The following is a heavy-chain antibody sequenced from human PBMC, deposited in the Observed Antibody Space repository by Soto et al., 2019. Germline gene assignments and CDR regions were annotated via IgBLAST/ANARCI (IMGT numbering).Heavy chain of an antibody. Sequence: QVQLVQSGAEVKKHGSSVKVSCKASGGTFSSYAISWVRQAPGQGLEWMGEIIPIFGTANYAQKFQGRVTITADESTSTAYMELSSPRSEDTAVYYCARDRGPSSGYYPYWFDPWGQGTLVTVSS. V-gene: IGHV1-69*12. CDR2: IIPIFGTA. D-gene: IGHD3-22*01. J-gene: IGHJ5*02. CDR3: ARDRGPSSGYYPYWFDP. CDR1: GGTFSSYA.